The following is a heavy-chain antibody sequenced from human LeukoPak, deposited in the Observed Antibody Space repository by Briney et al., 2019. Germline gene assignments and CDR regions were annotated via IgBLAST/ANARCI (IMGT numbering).Heavy chain of an antibody. CDR1: GFTLSSYA. Sequence: GGSLRLSCAASGFTLSSYAMSWVRQAPGKGLEWVSAISGSGGSTYYADSVKGRFTISRDNSKNTLYLQMNSLRAEDTAVYYCAKSSGSYYYYYGMDVWGQGTTVTVSS. D-gene: IGHD6-19*01. CDR2: ISGSGGST. J-gene: IGHJ6*02. V-gene: IGHV3-23*01. CDR3: AKSSGSYYYYYGMDV.